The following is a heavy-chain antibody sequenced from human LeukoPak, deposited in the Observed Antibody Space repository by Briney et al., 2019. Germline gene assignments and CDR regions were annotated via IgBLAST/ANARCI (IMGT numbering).Heavy chain of an antibody. Sequence: SETLSLTCAVYGGSFSDYYWSWIRQPPGKGLEWIGEINHSGSTSYNPSLKSRVTISVDTSRNQFSLKLSSVTAADTAVYYCARKRWLQKATFDPWGQGTLVTVSS. D-gene: IGHD5-24*01. CDR3: ARKRWLQKATFDP. V-gene: IGHV4-34*01. CDR2: INHSGST. J-gene: IGHJ5*02. CDR1: GGSFSDYY.